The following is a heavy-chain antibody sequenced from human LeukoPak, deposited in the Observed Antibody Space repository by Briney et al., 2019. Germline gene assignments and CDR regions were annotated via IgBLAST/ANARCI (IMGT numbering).Heavy chain of an antibody. D-gene: IGHD5-12*01. Sequence: GGSLRLSCAASGFTFSTNAMSWVRQAPGKGLEWVSAISGRTGSTYYSDSVKGRFTISRDNSKRTLYLQMDSLRAEDTAVYYCAKCGNSGCHLIDYWGQGTLVTVSS. CDR2: ISGRTGST. CDR1: GFTFSTNA. CDR3: AKCGNSGCHLIDY. J-gene: IGHJ4*02. V-gene: IGHV3-23*01.